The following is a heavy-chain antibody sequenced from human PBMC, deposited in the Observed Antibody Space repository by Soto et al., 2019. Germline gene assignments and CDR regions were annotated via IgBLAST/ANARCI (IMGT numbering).Heavy chain of an antibody. CDR2: IHASSGNT. D-gene: IGHD3-16*01. V-gene: IGHV1-18*01. CDR3: TRDPTGGADWFDP. Sequence: QVLLVQSGAEVQKPGASVRVSCKASGYTFTTFGISWVRQAPGQGLEWMGWIHASSGNTIYAQKFQGRVKFTTETSTSTAYMELRSLRSDDTAVYFCTRDPTGGADWFDPWGQGTLVTVSS. CDR1: GYTFTTFG. J-gene: IGHJ5*02.